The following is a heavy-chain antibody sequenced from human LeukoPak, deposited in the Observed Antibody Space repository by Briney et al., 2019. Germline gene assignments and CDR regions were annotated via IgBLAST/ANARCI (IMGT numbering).Heavy chain of an antibody. CDR2: INHSGST. Sequence: SETLSLTCAVYGGSFSGYYWSWIRQPPGKGLEWIGEINHSGSTNYNPSLKSRVTISVDTSKNQFSLKLSSVTAADKAVYYCARGGATIYYWGQGTLVTVSS. CDR3: ARGGATIYY. V-gene: IGHV4-34*01. CDR1: GGSFSGYY. D-gene: IGHD5-24*01. J-gene: IGHJ4*02.